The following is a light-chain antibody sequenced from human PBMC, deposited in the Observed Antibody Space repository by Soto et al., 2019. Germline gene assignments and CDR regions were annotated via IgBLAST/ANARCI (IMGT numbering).Light chain of an antibody. CDR1: QDINNY. Sequence: DIPMTQSPSSLSASVGDRVTITCQASQDINNYLNWYQQKPGKAPKLLIYDVSNLEIGVPSRFSGSGSGTDFIFTISSLQPEDTATYYCQQYDDVPSTFGQGTNLEIK. CDR3: QQYDDVPST. V-gene: IGKV1-33*01. CDR2: DVS. J-gene: IGKJ2*01.